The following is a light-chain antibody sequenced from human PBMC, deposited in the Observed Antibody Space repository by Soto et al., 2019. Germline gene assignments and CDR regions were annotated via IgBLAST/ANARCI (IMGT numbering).Light chain of an antibody. Sequence: DIQMTQSPSPLSASIGDRVTITCRASQAVSHWLAWYRQTPGEAPNLLIYDVSSPESGVPSRFSGSGSGTEFPLTVSSLQPDDFGTDFCQQYYGFPWTFGQGTKVEIK. CDR3: QQYYGFPWT. J-gene: IGKJ1*01. CDR2: DVS. CDR1: QAVSHW. V-gene: IGKV1-5*01.